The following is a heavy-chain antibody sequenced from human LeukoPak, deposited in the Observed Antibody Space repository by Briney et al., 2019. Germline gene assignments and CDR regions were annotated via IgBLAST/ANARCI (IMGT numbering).Heavy chain of an antibody. V-gene: IGHV4-34*01. CDR2: INHSGST. CDR3: ARCWISARWFDP. Sequence: PSETLSLTCAAYAGSFSGYYWSWIRQPPGKGLEWIGEINHSGSTNYNPSLKSRVTISVDTSKNQFSLKLSSVTAADTAVYYCARCWISARWFDPWGQGTLVTVSS. J-gene: IGHJ5*02. D-gene: IGHD2-2*03. CDR1: AGSFSGYY.